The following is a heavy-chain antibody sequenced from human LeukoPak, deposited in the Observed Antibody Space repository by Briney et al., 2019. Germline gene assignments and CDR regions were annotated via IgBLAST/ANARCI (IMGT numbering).Heavy chain of an antibody. V-gene: IGHV1-18*04. CDR2: ISAYNGNT. CDR3: ARDRATVTDY. CDR1: GYTFTGYY. D-gene: IGHD4-17*01. J-gene: IGHJ4*02. Sequence: ASVKVSCKASGYTFTGYYMHWVRQAPGQGLEWMGWISAYNGNTNYAQKLQGRVTMTTDTSTSTAYMELRSLRSDDTAVYYCARDRATVTDYWGQGTLVTVSS.